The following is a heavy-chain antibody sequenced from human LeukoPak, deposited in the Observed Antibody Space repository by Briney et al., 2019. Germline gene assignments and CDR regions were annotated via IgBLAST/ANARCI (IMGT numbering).Heavy chain of an antibody. CDR3: ARHVTRPYDAFDI. CDR1: GGSISSSSYY. Sequence: SETLSLTCTVSGGSISSSSYYWGWIRQPPGKGLEWIGSIYYSGSTYYNPSLKSRVTISVDTSKNQFSLKLSSVTAADTAVYYSARHVTRPYDAFDIWGQGTMVTVSS. J-gene: IGHJ3*02. CDR2: IYYSGST. V-gene: IGHV4-39*01.